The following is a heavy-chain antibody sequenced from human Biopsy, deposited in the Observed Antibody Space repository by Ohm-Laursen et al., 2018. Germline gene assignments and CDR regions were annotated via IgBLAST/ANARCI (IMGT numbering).Heavy chain of an antibody. Sequence: SDTLSLTCTVSGGSISSGSNYWAWIRQPPGKGLEWIGSFYHSGTTYYNPSLKSRVTISVDTSKNQLSLKVTSVTAADTAAYYCARLTGDPSYWGQGILVTVSS. CDR2: FYHSGTT. CDR1: GGSISSGSNY. V-gene: IGHV4-39*01. D-gene: IGHD7-27*01. J-gene: IGHJ4*02. CDR3: ARLTGDPSY.